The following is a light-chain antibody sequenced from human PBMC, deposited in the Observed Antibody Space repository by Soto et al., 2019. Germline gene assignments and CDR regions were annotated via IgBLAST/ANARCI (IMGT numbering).Light chain of an antibody. CDR2: DVN. V-gene: IGLV2-14*01. Sequence: QSALTQPASVSGSPGQSITISCTGTDSDVGTYNFVSWLQQHPGKAPKVIIDDVNNRPSGVSNRFSGSKSGKTASLTISGLQAEDEADYYCSSYITASSVVFGGRTKLTVL. J-gene: IGLJ2*01. CDR1: DSDVGTYNF. CDR3: SSYITASSVV.